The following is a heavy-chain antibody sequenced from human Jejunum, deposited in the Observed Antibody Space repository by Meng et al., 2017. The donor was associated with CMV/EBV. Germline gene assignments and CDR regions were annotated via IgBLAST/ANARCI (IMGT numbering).Heavy chain of an antibody. D-gene: IGHD1/OR15-1a*01. CDR2: MNPNSGGT. Sequence: ASGYTFTDYFYHWVRQAPGQGLEWMGWMNPNSGGTRYAQKFQGKVTMTRDTSINMAYMELSGLTSADTAVYYCARVVTAEQQLDYWGQGTLVTVSS. V-gene: IGHV1-2*02. CDR1: GYTFTDYF. CDR3: ARVVTAEQQLDY. J-gene: IGHJ4*02.